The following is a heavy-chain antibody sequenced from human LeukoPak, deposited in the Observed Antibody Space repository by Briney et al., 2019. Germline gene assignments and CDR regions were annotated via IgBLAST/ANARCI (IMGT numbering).Heavy chain of an antibody. CDR1: GFTFICNA. D-gene: IGHD3-3*01. V-gene: IGHV3-30*01. CDR2: ISYDGSNK. Sequence: GGSLSFSCAASGFTFICNAMHWVGQAQGKGLEWVAVISYDGSNKYYADSVKGRFTISRDNSKNTLYLQMNSLRAEDTAVYYCARVSLRFLEWSYFDYWGQGTLVTVSS. J-gene: IGHJ4*02. CDR3: ARVSLRFLEWSYFDY.